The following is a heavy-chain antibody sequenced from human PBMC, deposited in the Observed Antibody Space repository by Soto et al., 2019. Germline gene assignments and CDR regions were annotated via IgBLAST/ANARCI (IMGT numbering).Heavy chain of an antibody. V-gene: IGHV4-39*01. CDR3: ARHGPWSYFL. J-gene: IGHJ4*02. Sequence: QLQLQESGPGLVKPSETLSLTCTVSGDSLSGSTYYWGWIRQPPGKGLQWVVSRLDSANTYYNPSLKCRFTISVDTSNHQFSLRLNSVTAADTARYYCARHGPWSYFLWGQGTLVTVAS. D-gene: IGHD2-21*01. CDR1: GDSLSGSTYY. CDR2: RLDSANT.